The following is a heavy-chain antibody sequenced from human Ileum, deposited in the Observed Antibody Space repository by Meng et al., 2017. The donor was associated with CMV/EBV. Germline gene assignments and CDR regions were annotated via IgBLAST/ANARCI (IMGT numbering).Heavy chain of an antibody. CDR2: IRYDGSNK. Sequence: FTFSRFAVSWGRQAPGKGLEWVAFIRYDGSNKYYADSVKGQFTISRDNSKNTLYLQMNSLRAEDTAVYYCAKDSSLWYSSSSGILDYWGQGTLVTVSS. CDR1: FTFSRFA. V-gene: IGHV3-30*02. CDR3: AKDSSLWYSSSSGILDY. J-gene: IGHJ4*02. D-gene: IGHD6-6*01.